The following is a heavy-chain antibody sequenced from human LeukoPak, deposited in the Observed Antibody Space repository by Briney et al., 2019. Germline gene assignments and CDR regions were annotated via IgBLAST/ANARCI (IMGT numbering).Heavy chain of an antibody. J-gene: IGHJ6*03. CDR1: GGSFSGYY. CDR2: INHSGST. V-gene: IGHV4-34*01. CDR3: ARGVVANYYYYYMDV. D-gene: IGHD2-15*01. Sequence: PPETLSLTCAVYGGSFSGYYWSWIRQPPGKGLEWIGEINHSGSTNYNPSLKSRVTISVDTSKNQFSLKLSSVTAADTAVYYCARGVVANYYYYYMDVWGKGTTVTVSS.